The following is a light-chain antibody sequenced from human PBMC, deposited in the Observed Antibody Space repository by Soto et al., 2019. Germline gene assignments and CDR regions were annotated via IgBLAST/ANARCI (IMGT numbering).Light chain of an antibody. Sequence: ILMTQSPTSLAVSLGERATINFKSSQSFLYISNNKNYLAWYQQKPGQPPKLLIYWASTRESGVPDRFSGSGSGTDFTPTISGLQAEDVAVYYCQQHYSTPPTFGHGTNVDIK. J-gene: IGKJ1*01. CDR2: WAS. V-gene: IGKV4-1*01. CDR3: QQHYSTPPT. CDR1: QSFLYISNNKNY.